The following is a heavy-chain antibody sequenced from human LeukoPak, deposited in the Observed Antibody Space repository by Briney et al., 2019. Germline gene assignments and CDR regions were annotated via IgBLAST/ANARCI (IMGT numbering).Heavy chain of an antibody. D-gene: IGHD1/OR15-1a*01. CDR3: ARNNDMDV. V-gene: IGHV3-7*03. CDR1: GFLLSNHW. CDR2: MNKDGSEK. J-gene: IGHJ6*02. Sequence: GSSLRLSCAASGFLLSNHWMTWVRQAPGKGPEWVANMNKDGSEKYYVDSVKGRFTISRDTAKNSLYLQMNNLRAEDPALYYCARNNDMDVWGQGTTVIVSS.